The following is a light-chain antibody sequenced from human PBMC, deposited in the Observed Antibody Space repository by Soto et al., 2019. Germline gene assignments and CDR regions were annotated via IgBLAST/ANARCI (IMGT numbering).Light chain of an antibody. Sequence: EIVLTQSPGTLSLSPGERGTLSCRASQSISSSYLAWYQQKPGQAPRLLIYGASRRATGIADRFSGSGSGTDFNLTISRLDTEDFAVYYCQQYGWSPWTFGQGTKVEIK. CDR2: GAS. J-gene: IGKJ1*01. CDR1: QSISSSY. CDR3: QQYGWSPWT. V-gene: IGKV3-20*01.